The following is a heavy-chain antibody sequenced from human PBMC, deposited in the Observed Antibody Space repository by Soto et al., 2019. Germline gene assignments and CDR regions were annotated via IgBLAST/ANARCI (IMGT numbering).Heavy chain of an antibody. J-gene: IGHJ4*02. V-gene: IGHV3-74*01. CDR1: GFTFSSYW. CDR2: VSSDGSST. D-gene: IGHD5-12*01. CDR3: ARGLPNFSSFDS. Sequence: EVQLVESGGGLVQPGESLRLSCAASGFTFSSYWMHWIRQAPGKGLVWVARVSSDGSSTVYANSVTGRLTISRDNAKNTLYLQMNSLGDEDTAVNYCARGLPNFSSFDSWGQGTLVTVSS.